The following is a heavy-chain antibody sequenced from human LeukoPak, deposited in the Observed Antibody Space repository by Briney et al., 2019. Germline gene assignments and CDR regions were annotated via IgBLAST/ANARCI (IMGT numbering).Heavy chain of an antibody. CDR2: IYPGDSDT. V-gene: IGHV5-51*01. J-gene: IGHJ4*02. Sequence: GESLKISFQGSGYRFTSYWIGWVRPMPGKGLGWMGIIYPGDSDTIYSPSFQGQVTISADKSISTAYLQWNSLKASDTAMYYCARVVADHFDYWGQGTLVTVSS. CDR3: ARVVADHFDY. CDR1: GYRFTSYW. D-gene: IGHD5-12*01.